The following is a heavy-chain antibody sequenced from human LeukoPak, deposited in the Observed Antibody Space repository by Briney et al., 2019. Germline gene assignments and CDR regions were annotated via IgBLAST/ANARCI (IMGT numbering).Heavy chain of an antibody. CDR2: IYHSGST. CDR3: ARDSMGIAARTFDY. V-gene: IGHV4-38-2*02. D-gene: IGHD6-6*01. Sequence: SETLSLTCTVSGYSISSGYYWGWIRQPPGKGLEWIGSIYHSGSTYYNPSLKSRVTISVDTSKNQFSLKLSSVTAADTAVYYCARDSMGIAARTFDYWGQGTLVTVSS. J-gene: IGHJ4*02. CDR1: GYSISSGYY.